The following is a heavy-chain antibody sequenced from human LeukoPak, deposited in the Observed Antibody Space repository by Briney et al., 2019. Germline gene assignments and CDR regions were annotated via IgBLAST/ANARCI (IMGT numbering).Heavy chain of an antibody. V-gene: IGHV3-48*03. J-gene: IGHJ4*02. CDR3: ARDPPTVTTQPPDY. D-gene: IGHD4-17*01. CDR2: ISSSGSTI. CDR1: GFTFSSYE. Sequence: GGSLRLSCAASGFTFSSYEMNWVRQAPGKGLEWVSYISSSGSTIYYADSAKGRFTISRDNAKNSLHLQMNSLRAEDTAVYYCARDPPTVTTQPPDYWGQGTLVTVSP.